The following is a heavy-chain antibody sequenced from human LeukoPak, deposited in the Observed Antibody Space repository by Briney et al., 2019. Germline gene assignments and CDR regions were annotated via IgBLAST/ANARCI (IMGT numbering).Heavy chain of an antibody. CDR2: IFYGEST. V-gene: IGHV4-39*01. CDR3: ARQLPTAAADTRGYFDY. D-gene: IGHD6-25*01. Sequence: SETLSLTCSVSAGSISNGDYYWGWIRQAPGKGLEWIGCIFYGESTHYNPSLNSRATISVDTSKNQFSLKLTSVTAADAAIYYCARQLPTAAADTRGYFDYWGQGTVVTVSS. J-gene: IGHJ4*01. CDR1: AGSISNGDYY.